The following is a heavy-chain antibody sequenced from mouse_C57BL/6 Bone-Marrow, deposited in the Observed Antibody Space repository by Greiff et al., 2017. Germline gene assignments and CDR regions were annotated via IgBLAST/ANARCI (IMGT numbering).Heavy chain of an antibody. CDR3: TTGITTVVAGGGYWYFDV. CDR2: IDPENGDT. D-gene: IGHD1-1*01. V-gene: IGHV14-4*01. J-gene: IGHJ1*03. CDR1: GFNIKDDY. Sequence: VQLQQSGAELVRPGASVKLSCTASGFNIKDDYMHWVKQRPEQGLEWIGWIDPENGDTEYASKFQGKATITADTSSHTAYLQLSSLTSEDTAVYYCTTGITTVVAGGGYWYFDVWGTGTTVTVSS.